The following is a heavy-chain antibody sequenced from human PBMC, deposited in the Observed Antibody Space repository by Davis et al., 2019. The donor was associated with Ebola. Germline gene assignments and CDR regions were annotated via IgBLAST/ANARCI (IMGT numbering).Heavy chain of an antibody. CDR3: ARDHRHYDFWSGYTPWDNWFDP. V-gene: IGHV4-59*12. CDR2: IYYSGST. CDR1: GGSISSYY. D-gene: IGHD3-3*01. Sequence: PSETLSLTCTVSGGSISSYYWSWIRQPPGKGLEWIGYIYYSGSTYYNPSLRSRVTISLDTSKNQFSLKLSSVTAADTAVYYCARDHRHYDFWSGYTPWDNWFDPWGQGTLVTVSS. J-gene: IGHJ5*02.